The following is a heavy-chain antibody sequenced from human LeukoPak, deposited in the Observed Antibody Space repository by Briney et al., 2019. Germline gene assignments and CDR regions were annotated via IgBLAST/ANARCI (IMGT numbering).Heavy chain of an antibody. Sequence: QPGGSLRLSCAASGFTFSSYGMHWVRQAPGKGLEWVAVISYDGSNKYYADSVKGRFTISRDNSKNTLYLQMNSLRAEDTAVYYCAKVRGVRGVRTPTDYWGQGTLVTVSS. J-gene: IGHJ4*02. CDR3: AKVRGVRGVRTPTDY. CDR2: ISYDGSNK. D-gene: IGHD3-10*01. V-gene: IGHV3-30*18. CDR1: GFTFSSYG.